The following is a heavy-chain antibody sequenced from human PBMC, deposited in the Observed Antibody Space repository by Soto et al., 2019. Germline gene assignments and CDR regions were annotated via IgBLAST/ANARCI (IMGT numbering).Heavy chain of an antibody. Sequence: EVQLVESGGGLVKPGGSLRLSCAASGFTFSSYSMNWVRQAPGKGLEWVSYISSSSSYIYYADSVKGRFTISRDNAKNSLYLQMNSLRAEDTAVYYCARDRWFGELFDYWGQGTLVTVSS. J-gene: IGHJ4*02. V-gene: IGHV3-21*01. CDR1: GFTFSSYS. CDR2: ISSSSSYI. D-gene: IGHD3-10*01. CDR3: ARDRWFGELFDY.